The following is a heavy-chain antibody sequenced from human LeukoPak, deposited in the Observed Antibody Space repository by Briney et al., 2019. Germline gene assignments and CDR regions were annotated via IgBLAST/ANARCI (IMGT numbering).Heavy chain of an antibody. CDR2: IVPILGIA. CDR1: GGTCISYT. V-gene: IGHV1-69*10. J-gene: IGHJ3*02. D-gene: IGHD2-2*01. Sequence: ASVKVCCKASGGTCISYTISWLRRAPGQGLQWIGRIVPILGIANYAQKFQGRVTITADKSTSTAYMELSSLRSEDTAVYYCARARWDIVVVRNAFDIWGQGTMVTVSS. CDR3: ARARWDIVVVRNAFDI.